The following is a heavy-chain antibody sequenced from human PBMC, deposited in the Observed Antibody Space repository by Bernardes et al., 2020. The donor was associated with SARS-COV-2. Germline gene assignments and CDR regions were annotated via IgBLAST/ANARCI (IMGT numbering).Heavy chain of an antibody. D-gene: IGHD5-18*01. CDR1: GFTFSTYT. Sequence: LRLSCAASGFTFSTYTISWVRQAPGKGLEWVSAITRDGTTYFIDSVKGRFTISRDNSRSTVYLQLNSLRADDTAVYYCAKWGGYGDSWGQGTLVAVSS. J-gene: IGHJ4*02. CDR2: ITRDGTT. V-gene: IGHV3-23*01. CDR3: AKWGGYGDS.